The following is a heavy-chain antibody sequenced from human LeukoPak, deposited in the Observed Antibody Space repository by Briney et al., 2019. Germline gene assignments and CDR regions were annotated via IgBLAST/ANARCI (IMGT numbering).Heavy chain of an antibody. D-gene: IGHD6-13*01. J-gene: IGHJ4*02. Sequence: SETLSLTCTVSGGSISSYYWSWIRQRPGKGLECIGYIYYSGSTNYNPSLKSRVTISVDMSKTQFSLKLSSVTAADTAVYYCARLSYSSSWYSFDYWGQGTLVTVSS. CDR2: IYYSGST. CDR1: GGSISSYY. V-gene: IGHV4-59*08. CDR3: ARLSYSSSWYSFDY.